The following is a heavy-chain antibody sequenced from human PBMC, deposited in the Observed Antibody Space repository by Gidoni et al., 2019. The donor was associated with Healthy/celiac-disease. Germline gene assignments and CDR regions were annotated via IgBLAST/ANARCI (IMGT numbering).Heavy chain of an antibody. CDR1: GFTFSRYG. CDR2: RWYEGSNK. V-gene: IGHV3-33*01. Sequence: QVQLMESGGGVVQPGRSLSLSCAASGFTFSRYGMHWVRKAAGKWLEWVEVRWYEGSNKYYAEAVKGRFTISRDNSKNTLYLQMNSLRAEETAVYYCAREGRGGDIVVVPAAIYAFDIWGQGTMVTVSS. D-gene: IGHD2-2*01. CDR3: AREGRGGDIVVVPAAIYAFDI. J-gene: IGHJ3*02.